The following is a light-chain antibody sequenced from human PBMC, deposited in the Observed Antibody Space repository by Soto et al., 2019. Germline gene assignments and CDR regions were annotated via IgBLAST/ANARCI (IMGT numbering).Light chain of an antibody. Sequence: DVQLTQSPSSLSASVGDRVTITCRASQTINTNLNWYQQKPGKAPELLIYAASLLQSGVPSRFSGSGSGTDFTLTISGLEPEDFAIYLCQQYYSSPWTFGRGSKVE. J-gene: IGKJ1*01. CDR1: QTINTN. CDR3: QQYYSSPWT. CDR2: AAS. V-gene: IGKV1-39*01.